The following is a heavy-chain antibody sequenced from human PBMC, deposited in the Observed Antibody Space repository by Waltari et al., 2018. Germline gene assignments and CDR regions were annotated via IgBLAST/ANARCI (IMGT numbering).Heavy chain of an antibody. CDR3: ARGGYCSGGSCYSSFDY. CDR1: GGSFSGYY. Sequence: QVQLQQWGAVLLKPSETLSLTCAVYGGSFSGYYWSWIRQPPGKGLEWIGEINHSGSTNYNPSLKSRVTISVDTSKNQFSLKLSSVTAADTAVYYCARGGYCSGGSCYSSFDYWGQGTLVTVSS. V-gene: IGHV4-34*01. D-gene: IGHD2-15*01. CDR2: INHSGST. J-gene: IGHJ4*02.